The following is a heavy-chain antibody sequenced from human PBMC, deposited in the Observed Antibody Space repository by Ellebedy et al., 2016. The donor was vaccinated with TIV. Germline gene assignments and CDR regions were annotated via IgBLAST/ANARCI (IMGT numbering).Heavy chain of an antibody. D-gene: IGHD4/OR15-4a*01. CDR1: RFTFSSYW. CDR3: ARVVPGNWFDP. Sequence: GESLKISCAASRFTFSSYWMSWVRQAPGKGLEWVSYISSSSSYTNYADSVKGRFTISRDNAKNSLYLQMNSLRAEDTAVYYCARVVPGNWFDPWGQGTLVTVSS. V-gene: IGHV3-21*05. CDR2: ISSSSSYT. J-gene: IGHJ5*02.